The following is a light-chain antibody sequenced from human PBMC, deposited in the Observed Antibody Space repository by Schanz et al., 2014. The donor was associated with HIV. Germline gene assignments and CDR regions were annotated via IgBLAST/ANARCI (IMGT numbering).Light chain of an antibody. CDR3: TSLTAAATYV. Sequence: QSVLTQPASVSGSPGQSITISCTGTSSDVGGYNHVSWYQQHPGEAPKVIMYEVANRPSGVFNRFSGSKSGNTASLIISGLQAEDEADYYCTSLTAAATYVFGAGTKLTVL. J-gene: IGLJ1*01. V-gene: IGLV2-14*03. CDR2: EVA. CDR1: SSDVGGYNH.